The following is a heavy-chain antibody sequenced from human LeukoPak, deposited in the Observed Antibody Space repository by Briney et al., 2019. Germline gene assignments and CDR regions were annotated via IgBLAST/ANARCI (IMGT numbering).Heavy chain of an antibody. Sequence: GGSLRLSCAASGFSFSSASVNWVRQAPGKGLEWGSVISATSKFQYYADSVKGRFTISRDNAKNALYLQMNSLRAEDTATYFCVRDYSLVVRGVNYYFHMDVWGKGTTVIVS. V-gene: IGHV3-21*06. J-gene: IGHJ6*03. D-gene: IGHD3-10*01. CDR1: GFSFSSAS. CDR2: ISATSKFQ. CDR3: VRDYSLVVRGVNYYFHMDV.